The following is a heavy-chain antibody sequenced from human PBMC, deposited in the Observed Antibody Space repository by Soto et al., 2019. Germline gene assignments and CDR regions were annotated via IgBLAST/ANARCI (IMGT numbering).Heavy chain of an antibody. CDR1: GFTFSSYA. Sequence: VGSVRLSCAASGFTFSSYAMSWVRQAPGKGLEWVSAISGSGGSTYYADSVKGRFTISRDNSKNTLYLQMNSLRAEDTAVYYCAKSQQYRVVPYFDYWGQGTLVTVSS. V-gene: IGHV3-23*01. CDR3: AKSQQYRVVPYFDY. J-gene: IGHJ4*02. D-gene: IGHD2-15*01. CDR2: ISGSGGST.